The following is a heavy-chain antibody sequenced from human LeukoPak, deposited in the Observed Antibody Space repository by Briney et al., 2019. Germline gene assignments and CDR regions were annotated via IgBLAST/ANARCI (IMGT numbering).Heavy chain of an antibody. V-gene: IGHV5-51*01. J-gene: IGHJ4*02. CDR2: IYPGDSDT. CDR3: ARTKTYCSRTSCALFDY. Sequence: GESLKISCKGSGYTFTSSWIGWVRQMPGKGLEWMGIIYPGDSDTRYSPSFQGQVTISADKSISTAYLQWSSLKASDTAMYYCARTKTYCSRTSCALFDYWGQGTLVTVSS. CDR1: GYTFTSSW. D-gene: IGHD2-2*01.